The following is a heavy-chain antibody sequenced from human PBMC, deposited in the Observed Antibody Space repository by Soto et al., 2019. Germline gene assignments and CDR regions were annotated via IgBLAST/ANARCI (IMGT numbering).Heavy chain of an antibody. CDR3: AREGGAARVDV. Sequence: QVQLVQSGAEVKKPGASVKVSCKASGYTFPSYDITWVRQATGQGLEWMGWMNPNSGNTGFAEKFQGGVTMTRNTSISTAYMELRSLRSEDTAVYSCAREGGAARVDVWGQGTTVTVSS. J-gene: IGHJ6*02. V-gene: IGHV1-8*01. CDR1: GYTFPSYD. CDR2: MNPNSGNT. D-gene: IGHD1-26*01.